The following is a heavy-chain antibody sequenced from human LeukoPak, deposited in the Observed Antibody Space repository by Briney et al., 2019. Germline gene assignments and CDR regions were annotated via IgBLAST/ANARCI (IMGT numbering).Heavy chain of an antibody. CDR2: ISGSVSRT. J-gene: IGHJ3*02. CDR3: ARKGSSVVDTTRPFDI. Sequence: PGGSLRLSCAASGFTFSSFAMSWVRQAPGKGLEWVSGISGSVSRTNYADSVKGRFTISRDNSKNTLYLQMNSLRAGDAAVYYCARKGSSVVDTTRPFDIWGPGTMVTVSS. D-gene: IGHD2-15*01. CDR1: GFTFSSFA. V-gene: IGHV3-23*01.